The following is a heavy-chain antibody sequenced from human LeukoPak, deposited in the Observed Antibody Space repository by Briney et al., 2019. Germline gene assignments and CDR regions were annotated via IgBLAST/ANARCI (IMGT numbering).Heavy chain of an antibody. CDR2: INPNSGGT. D-gene: IGHD1-26*01. CDR3: ARDQSGSYYIHSSCY. CDR1: GYTFTGYY. Sequence: ASVKVSCKASGYTFTGYYMHWVRQATGQGLEWMGWINPNSGGTNYAQKFQGRVTMTRDTSISTAYMELSRLRSDDTAVYYCARDQSGSYYIHSSCYWGQGTLVTVSS. J-gene: IGHJ4*02. V-gene: IGHV1-2*02.